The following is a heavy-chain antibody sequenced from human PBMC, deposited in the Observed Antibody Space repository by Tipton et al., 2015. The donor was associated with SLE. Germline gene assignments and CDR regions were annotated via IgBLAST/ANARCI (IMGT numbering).Heavy chain of an antibody. J-gene: IGHJ3*01. D-gene: IGHD3-9*01. Sequence: TLSLTCAVSGYSISSGYYWAWIRQPPGKGLEWIGYIYYSGTTNYNPSLKSRVSISADTSKKQFSLHLTSVTAADTAVYYCARGWIYEILTGYNAFDVWGQGAMVTVSS. CDR2: IYYSGTT. CDR1: GYSISSGYY. CDR3: ARGWIYEILTGYNAFDV. V-gene: IGHV4-59*01.